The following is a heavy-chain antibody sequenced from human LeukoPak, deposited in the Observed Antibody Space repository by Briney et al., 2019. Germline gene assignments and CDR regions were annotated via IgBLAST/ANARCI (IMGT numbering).Heavy chain of an antibody. D-gene: IGHD2-15*01. CDR2: IFHSGNT. J-gene: IGHJ5*02. CDR1: GASISSSSYY. CDR3: ARGRGDSLGYCNGGSCYLYNWFDP. Sequence: SETLSLTCTVSGASISSSSYYWGWIRQPPGKGLEWIGSIFHSGNTYDNPSLKSRVTISVDTSKNQFSLKLSSVTAADTAVYYCARGRGDSLGYCNGGSCYLYNWFDPWGQGTPVTVSS. V-gene: IGHV4-39*01.